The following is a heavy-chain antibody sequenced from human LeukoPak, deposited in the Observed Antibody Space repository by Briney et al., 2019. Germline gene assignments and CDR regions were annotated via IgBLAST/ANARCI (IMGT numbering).Heavy chain of an antibody. CDR2: INPNTGGT. Sequence: ASVKVSCKASGYTFTGYFIHWVRQAPGQGLEWIGWINPNTGGTSYAQKFQGRVTMTRDTSISTAFMELSRLRYDDTAVYYCARDLLSCSGGRCDSDYWGQGTLVTVSS. CDR3: ARDLLSCSGGRCDSDY. D-gene: IGHD2-15*01. J-gene: IGHJ4*02. CDR1: GYTFTGYF. V-gene: IGHV1-2*02.